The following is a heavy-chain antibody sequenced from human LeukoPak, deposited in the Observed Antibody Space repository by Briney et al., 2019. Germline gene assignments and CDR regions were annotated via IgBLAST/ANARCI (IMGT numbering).Heavy chain of an antibody. CDR2: IYHSGST. J-gene: IGHJ4*02. Sequence: SETLSLTCTVSGYSISSGYYWGWIRQPPGKGLEWIGSIYHSGSTYYNPSLKSRVTISVDTSKNQFSLKLSSVTAADTAAYYCARRKYSSSWDPSRFDYWGQGTLVTVSS. CDR1: GYSISSGYY. CDR3: ARRKYSSSWDPSRFDY. D-gene: IGHD6-13*01. V-gene: IGHV4-38-2*02.